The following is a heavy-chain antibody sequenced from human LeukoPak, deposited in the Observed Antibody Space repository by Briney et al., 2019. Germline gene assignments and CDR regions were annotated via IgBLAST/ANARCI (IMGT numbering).Heavy chain of an antibody. CDR2: ISSSSSYI. J-gene: IGHJ6*03. CDR3: ARGLYSSGGYYYMDV. Sequence: GGSLRLSCAASGITLSSYSMNWVRQAPGKGLEWVSSISSSSSYIYYADSVKGRFTISRDNAKNSLYLQMNSLRAEDTAVYYCARGLYSSGGYYYMDVWGKGTTVTVSS. V-gene: IGHV3-21*01. CDR1: GITLSSYS. D-gene: IGHD6-25*01.